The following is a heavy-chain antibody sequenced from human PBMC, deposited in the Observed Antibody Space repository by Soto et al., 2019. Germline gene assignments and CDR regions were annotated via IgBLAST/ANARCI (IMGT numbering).Heavy chain of an antibody. D-gene: IGHD1-1*01. CDR1: GGFVSSGSYY. J-gene: IGHJ3*02. CDR3: ARVERGTATTVVDAFDI. V-gene: IGHV4-34*01. Sequence: QVQLQQWGAGLLKPSETLSLTCAVYGGFVSSGSYYWSWIRQPPGKGLEWIGEMSHSGGTHFNPSLNSRVTISLDTSKNQSSLKMSSVTAADTALYYCARVERGTATTVVDAFDIWGPGTMVTVSS. CDR2: MSHSGGT.